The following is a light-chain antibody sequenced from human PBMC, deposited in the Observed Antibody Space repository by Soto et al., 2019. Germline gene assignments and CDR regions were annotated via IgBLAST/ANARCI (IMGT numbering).Light chain of an antibody. CDR2: DDI. CDR1: SSNIGARYD. V-gene: IGLV1-40*01. Sequence: QAVVTQPPSVSGAPGQRVTISCTGSSSNIGARYDVHWYQQRPGTAPKLLIYDDINRPSGVPDRFSGSKSGTSASLAITGLQAEDGAEYYCQSYDSSLSGVVFGGGTKLTVL. CDR3: QSYDSSLSGVV. J-gene: IGLJ2*01.